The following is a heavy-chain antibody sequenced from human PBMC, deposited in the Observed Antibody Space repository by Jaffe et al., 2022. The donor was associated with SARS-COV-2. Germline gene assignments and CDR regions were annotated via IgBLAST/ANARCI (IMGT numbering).Heavy chain of an antibody. V-gene: IGHV3-33*01. CDR2: IWYDGSNK. J-gene: IGHJ6*02. Sequence: QVQLVESGGGVVQPGRSLRLSCAASGFTFSSYGMHWVRQAPGKGLEWVAVIWYDGSNKYYADSVKGRFTISRDNSKNTLYLQMNSLRAEDTAVYYCARDIVYSPLGYYYYGMDVWGQGTTVTVSS. CDR1: GFTFSSYG. D-gene: IGHD1-26*01. CDR3: ARDIVYSPLGYYYYGMDV.